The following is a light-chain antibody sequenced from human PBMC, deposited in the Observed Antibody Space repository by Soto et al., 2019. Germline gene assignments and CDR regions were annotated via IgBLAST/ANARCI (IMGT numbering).Light chain of an antibody. CDR3: QQRSNWPPIT. Sequence: ELVMTQSPATLSVSPAGRATLSGRASQSVKTFLVWYQQRPGQPPRLLIHDASHRAAGIAARFSGSGFGTDFTLTISSLEPEDAAVYYCQQRSNWPPITFGQGTRLEI. J-gene: IGKJ5*01. CDR1: QSVKTF. CDR2: DAS. V-gene: IGKV3-11*01.